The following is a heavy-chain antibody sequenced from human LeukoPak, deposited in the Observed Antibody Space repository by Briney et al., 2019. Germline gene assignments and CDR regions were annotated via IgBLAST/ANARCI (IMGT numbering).Heavy chain of an antibody. CDR1: GFTFSSYA. V-gene: IGHV3-23*01. D-gene: IGHD3-22*01. J-gene: IGHJ2*01. CDR2: ISGSGGST. CDR3: AKDFRGYFWYFDL. Sequence: GGSLRLSCAASGFTFSSYAMSWVRQAPGKGLEWVSAISGSGGSTYYADSVKGRFTIPRDNSKNTLYLQMNSLRAEDTAVYYCAKDFRGYFWYFDLWGRGTLVTVSS.